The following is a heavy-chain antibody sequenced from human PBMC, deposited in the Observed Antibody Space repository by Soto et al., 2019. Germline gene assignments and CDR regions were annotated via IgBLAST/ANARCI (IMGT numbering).Heavy chain of an antibody. D-gene: IGHD3-3*01. J-gene: IGHJ6*02. CDR1: GFTVSSNY. CDR3: ARIITIFGVTYYGMDV. V-gene: IGHV3-53*01. CDR2: IYSGGST. Sequence: PGGSLRLSCAASGFTVSSNYMSWVRQAPGKGLEWVSVIYSGGSTYYADSVKGRFTISRDNSKNTLYLQMNSLRAEDTAVYYCARIITIFGVTYYGMDVWGQGTTVTVSS.